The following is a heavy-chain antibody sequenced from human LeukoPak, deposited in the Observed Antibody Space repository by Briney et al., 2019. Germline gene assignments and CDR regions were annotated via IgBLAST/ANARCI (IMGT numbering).Heavy chain of an antibody. Sequence: SETLSLTCNVSGGSISSYYWSWIRQPPGKGLEWIGYIYYSGSTNYNPSLKSRVTISVDTSKNQFSLKLSSVTGADTAVYYCARQGSGWYDYWGQGTLVTVSS. CDR3: ARQGSGWYDY. CDR1: GGSISSYY. D-gene: IGHD6-19*01. V-gene: IGHV4-59*08. CDR2: IYYSGST. J-gene: IGHJ4*02.